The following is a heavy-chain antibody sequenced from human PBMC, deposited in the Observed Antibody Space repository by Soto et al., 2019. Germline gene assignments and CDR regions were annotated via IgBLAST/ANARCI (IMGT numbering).Heavy chain of an antibody. V-gene: IGHV3-23*01. CDR1: GFTFSTYA. D-gene: IGHD2-2*01. CDR2: ISGSGAYT. J-gene: IGHJ4*02. CDR3: ARDRHPYSTKYYFDY. Sequence: PGGSLRLSCAASGFTFSTYAMNWVRQPPGKGLEWVSSISGSGAYTYYADSVQGRFTISRDNSKNTLNLQMNSLRAEGMAVYYCARDRHPYSTKYYFDYWGQGTLVTVSP.